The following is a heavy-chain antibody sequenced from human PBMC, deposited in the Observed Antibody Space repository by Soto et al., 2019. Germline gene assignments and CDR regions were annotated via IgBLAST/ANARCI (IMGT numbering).Heavy chain of an antibody. D-gene: IGHD6-13*01. CDR2: INPNSGGT. Sequence: QVQLVQSGAEVKKPGASVKVSCKASGYTFTGYYMHWVRQAPGQGLEWMGWINPNSGGTNYAQKFQGRVTMTRDTSISTAYMELSRLRSDDTAVYYCAAGTAIRSSSSRYSKAYYYGMDVWGQVTTVTVSS. J-gene: IGHJ6*02. CDR3: AAGTAIRSSSSRYSKAYYYGMDV. V-gene: IGHV1-2*02. CDR1: GYTFTGYY.